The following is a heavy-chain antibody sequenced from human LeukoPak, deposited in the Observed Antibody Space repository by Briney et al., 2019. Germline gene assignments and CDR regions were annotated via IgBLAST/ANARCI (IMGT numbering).Heavy chain of an antibody. J-gene: IGHJ4*02. CDR1: GGSISVYY. V-gene: IGHV4-4*07. CDR2: INSGGST. CDR3: ARDGFGDKSPFDY. D-gene: IGHD3-10*01. Sequence: SETLSLTCTVSGGSISVYYWTWIRQPAGKGLEWIGRINSGGSTNYNPSLRSRLTMSVDTYKNQVSLRLKSGTAADTAVYYCARDGFGDKSPFDYWGQGTPVTVSS.